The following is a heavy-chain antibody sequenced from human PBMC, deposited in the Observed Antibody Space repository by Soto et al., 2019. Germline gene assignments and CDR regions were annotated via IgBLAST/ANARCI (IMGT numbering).Heavy chain of an antibody. D-gene: IGHD3-10*01. V-gene: IGHV3-53*01. CDR3: ARERSLRCGELPPNTFDV. CDR1: GFTVSDNY. J-gene: IGHJ3*01. Sequence: EVQLVESGGGLIQPGGSLRLACAASGFTVSDNYMNWVRQAPGKGLEWVSVIYSGGATKYADSVRGRFTISRDNAKNTVYLQINSMIAEETAVYYCARERSLRCGELPPNTFDVWGQGTMVTVSS. CDR2: IYSGGAT.